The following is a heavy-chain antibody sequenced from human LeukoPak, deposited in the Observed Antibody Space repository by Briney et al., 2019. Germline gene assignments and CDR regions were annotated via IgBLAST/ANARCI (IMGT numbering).Heavy chain of an antibody. Sequence: ASETLSLTCTVSGYSISSGYYWGWIRQPPGKGLEWIGSIYHSGSTYYNPSLKSRVTISVDTSKNQFSLKLSSVTAADTAVYYCARHRYGRNYFDYWGQGTLVTVSS. CDR3: ARHRYGRNYFDY. CDR1: GYSISSGYY. CDR2: IYHSGST. J-gene: IGHJ4*02. V-gene: IGHV4-38-2*02. D-gene: IGHD5-18*01.